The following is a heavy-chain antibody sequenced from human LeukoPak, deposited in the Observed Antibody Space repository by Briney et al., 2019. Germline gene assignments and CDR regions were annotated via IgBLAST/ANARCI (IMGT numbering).Heavy chain of an antibody. V-gene: IGHV3-23*01. CDR2: INDSGGST. Sequence: GVALRRSCAASGFTFSSYAMSWVRQAPGKGLEWVSTINDSGGSTHYADSVKGRFTISRDNSKNTLYLQMNSLRAEDTAIYYCTRVGYIDEGIDYWGQGTLVTVSS. J-gene: IGHJ4*02. CDR1: GFTFSSYA. D-gene: IGHD5-24*01. CDR3: TRVGYIDEGIDY.